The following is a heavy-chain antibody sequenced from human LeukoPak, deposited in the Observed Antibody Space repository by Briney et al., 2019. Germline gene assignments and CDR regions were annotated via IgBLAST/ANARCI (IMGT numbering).Heavy chain of an antibody. CDR1: GFTFSNSA. V-gene: IGHV3-23*01. D-gene: IGHD4-23*01. Sequence: PGRSLRLSCAASGFTFSNSAMSWVRQAPGRGLEWVSTISGSGGSTYYADSVKGRFTFSRDNSKNTLYLQMNSPRTEDTAIYYCAKSRLVVTAFDYWGQGTLVTVSS. CDR3: AKSRLVVTAFDY. CDR2: ISGSGGST. J-gene: IGHJ4*02.